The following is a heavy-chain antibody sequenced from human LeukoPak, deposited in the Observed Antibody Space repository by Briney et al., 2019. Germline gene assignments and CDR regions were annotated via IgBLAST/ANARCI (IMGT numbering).Heavy chain of an antibody. J-gene: IGHJ6*03. CDR2: IYPGDSDT. CDR3: ARQGAAGKYYYYYYMDV. Sequence: GESLKISCEGSGYSFSSYWIGWVRQMPGKGLEWMGIIYPGDSDTRYSPSFQGQVTISADKSISAAYLQWISLKASDTAIYYCARQGAAGKYYYYYYMDVWGKGTTVTVSS. D-gene: IGHD6-13*01. CDR1: GYSFSSYW. V-gene: IGHV5-51*01.